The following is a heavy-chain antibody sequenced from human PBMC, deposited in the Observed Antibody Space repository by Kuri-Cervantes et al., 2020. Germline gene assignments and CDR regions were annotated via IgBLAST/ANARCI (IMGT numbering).Heavy chain of an antibody. CDR3: ARDSGVWFGDYYYGMDV. D-gene: IGHD3-10*01. V-gene: IGHV3-21*01. Sequence: ETLSLTCAASGFTFSSYSMNWVRQAPGKGLEWVSSISSSSYIYYADSVKGRFTISRDNAKNSLYLQMNSLRAEDTAVYYCARDSGVWFGDYYYGMDVWGQGTTVTVSS. CDR2: ISSSSYI. J-gene: IGHJ6*02. CDR1: GFTFSSYS.